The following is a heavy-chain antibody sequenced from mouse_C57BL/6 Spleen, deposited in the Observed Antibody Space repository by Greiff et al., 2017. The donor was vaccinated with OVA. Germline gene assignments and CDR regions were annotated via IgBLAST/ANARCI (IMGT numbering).Heavy chain of an antibody. Sequence: LVESGAELVRPGASVTLSCKASGYTFTDYEMHWVKQTPVHGLEWIGAIDPETGGTAYNQKFKGKAILTADKSSSTAYMELRSLTSEDSAVYYCTRYWDERDYAMDYWGQGTSVTVSS. D-gene: IGHD4-1*01. V-gene: IGHV1-15*01. CDR3: TRYWDERDYAMDY. CDR2: IDPETGGT. J-gene: IGHJ4*01. CDR1: GYTFTDYE.